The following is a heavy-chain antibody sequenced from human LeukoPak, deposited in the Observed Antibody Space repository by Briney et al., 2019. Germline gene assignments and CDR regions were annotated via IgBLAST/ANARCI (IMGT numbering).Heavy chain of an antibody. V-gene: IGHV3-7*04. CDR3: ARGSGWYYY. CDR2: IKQDGSEK. Sequence: GGSLRLSCAASGFTFSNHWMSGVRQAPGKGLEWVANIKQDGSEKYYVDSVKGRFTISRDNAKNSLYLQMNSLRAEDTAVYYCARGSGWYYYWGQGTLVTVSS. CDR1: GFTFSNHW. J-gene: IGHJ4*02. D-gene: IGHD6-19*01.